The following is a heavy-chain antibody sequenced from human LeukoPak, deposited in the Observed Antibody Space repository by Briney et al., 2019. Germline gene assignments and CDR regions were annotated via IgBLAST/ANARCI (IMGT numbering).Heavy chain of an antibody. Sequence: ASVKVSCKASGYTFTSYYMHWVRQAPGQGLEWMGIINPSGGSTSYAQKFQGRVTMTRDASTSTVYMELSSLKSEDTAVYYCASSANDFWSGYYHYWGQGTLVTVSS. J-gene: IGHJ4*02. CDR3: ASSANDFWSGYYHY. CDR2: INPSGGST. D-gene: IGHD3-3*01. CDR1: GYTFTSYY. V-gene: IGHV1-46*01.